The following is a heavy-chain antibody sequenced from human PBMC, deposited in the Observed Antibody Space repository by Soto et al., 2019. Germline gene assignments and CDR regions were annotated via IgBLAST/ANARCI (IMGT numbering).Heavy chain of an antibody. CDR2: ISAYNGNT. CDR3: ARDVSYYYDSSGLNY. D-gene: IGHD3-22*01. V-gene: IGHV1-18*01. Sequence: ASVKVSCKASGYTFTSYAMHWVRQAPGQRLEWMGWISAYNGNTNYAQKLQGRVTMTTDTSTSTAYMELRSLRSDDTAVYYCARDVSYYYDSSGLNYWGQGTLVTVSS. J-gene: IGHJ4*02. CDR1: GYTFTSYA.